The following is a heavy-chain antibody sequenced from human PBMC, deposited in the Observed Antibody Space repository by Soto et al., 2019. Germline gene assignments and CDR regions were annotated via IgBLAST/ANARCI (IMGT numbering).Heavy chain of an antibody. V-gene: IGHV3-23*01. J-gene: IGHJ6*02. CDR3: AREEAARQGWWSEGVGLKLGYDIEV. CDR1: GFTFSSYA. D-gene: IGHD6-6*01. Sequence: EVQLLESGGGLVQPGGSLRLSCAASGFTFSSYAMSWVRQAPGKGLEWVSAISGSGGSTYYADSVKGRFTISRYNSKNLLFREVNSLGAEDTAVYFLAREEAARQGWWSEGVGLKLGYDIEVWCQGTTVMVCS. CDR2: ISGSGGST.